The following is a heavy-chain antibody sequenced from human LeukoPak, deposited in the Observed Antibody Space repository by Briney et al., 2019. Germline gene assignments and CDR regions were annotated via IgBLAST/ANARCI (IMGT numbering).Heavy chain of an antibody. CDR1: GFTFSYYA. CDR2: ISTRSTYI. J-gene: IGHJ4*02. D-gene: IGHD3-22*01. Sequence: GGSLRLSCAASGFTFSYYAMNWVRQAPGKGLEWVSSISTRSTYIYYADSLKGRFTISRDNAKNSLYLQMNSLRAEDTALYYCAEENYYDSSGYFDYWGQGTLVTVSS. V-gene: IGHV3-21*04. CDR3: AEENYYDSSGYFDY.